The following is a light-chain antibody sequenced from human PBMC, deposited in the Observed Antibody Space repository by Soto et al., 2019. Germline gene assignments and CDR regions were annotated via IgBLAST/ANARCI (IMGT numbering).Light chain of an antibody. V-gene: IGLV2-14*01. CDR3: VSFAGGTYV. Sequence: QSVLTQPASVSGSPGQSITISCTGTSSDVGDYNYVSWYQHHPGKVPKLMIYEVSNRPSGVSNRFSGSKSGNTASLTISGLQAEDEADYYCVSFAGGTYVFGTGTKVTVL. CDR2: EVS. J-gene: IGLJ1*01. CDR1: SSDVGDYNY.